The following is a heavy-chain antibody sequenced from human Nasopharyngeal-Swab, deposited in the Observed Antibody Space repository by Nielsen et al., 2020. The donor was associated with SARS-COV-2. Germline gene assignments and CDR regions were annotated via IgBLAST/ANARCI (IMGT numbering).Heavy chain of an antibody. D-gene: IGHD6-19*01. CDR1: GGSISSGSYY. V-gene: IGHV4-61*02. CDR3: ARVTGYSSGWRGFDY. J-gene: IGHJ4*02. CDR2: IYTSGST. Sequence: SETLSLTCTVSGGSISSGSYYWSWIWQPAGKGLEWIGRIYTSGSTNYNPSLKSRVTISVDTSKNQFSLKLSSVTAADTAVYYCARVTGYSSGWRGFDYWGQGTLVTVSS.